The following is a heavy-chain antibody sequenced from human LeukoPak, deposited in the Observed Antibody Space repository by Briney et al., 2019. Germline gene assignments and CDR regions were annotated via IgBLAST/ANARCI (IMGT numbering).Heavy chain of an antibody. CDR1: GGSISSGSYY. CDR2: INHSGST. Sequence: NPSETLSLTCTVSGGSISSGSYYWSWIRQPAGKGLEWIGEINHSGSTSYNPSLKSRVTISVDTSKNQFSLKLSSVTAADTAVYYCARGVGATEGDAFDIWGQGTMVTVSS. V-gene: IGHV4-61*10. D-gene: IGHD1-26*01. CDR3: ARGVGATEGDAFDI. J-gene: IGHJ3*02.